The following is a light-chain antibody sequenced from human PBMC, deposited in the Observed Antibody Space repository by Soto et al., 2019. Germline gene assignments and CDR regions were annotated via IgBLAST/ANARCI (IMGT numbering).Light chain of an antibody. Sequence: EIVLTQSPATLSLSPGDRATLSCRASQSVSSYLAWYQQKPGQAPRLLIYDASNRATGIPARFSGSGSGTDFTLTISSLEPEDFAVYYCQQRSNWPPITFGQGTRLE. V-gene: IGKV3-11*01. J-gene: IGKJ5*01. CDR1: QSVSSY. CDR3: QQRSNWPPIT. CDR2: DAS.